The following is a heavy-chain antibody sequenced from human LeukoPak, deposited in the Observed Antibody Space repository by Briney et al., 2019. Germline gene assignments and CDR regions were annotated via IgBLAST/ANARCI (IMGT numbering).Heavy chain of an antibody. CDR1: GYTFTSYG. CDR3: AREDRITMVRGVTADAFDI. D-gene: IGHD3-10*01. J-gene: IGHJ3*02. V-gene: IGHV1-18*01. Sequence: GASVKVSCKASGYTFTSYGISWVRQAPGQGLEWMGWISAYNGNTNYAQKLQGRVTMTTDTSTSTAYMELRSLRSDDTAVYYCAREDRITMVRGVTADAFDIWGQGTMVTVSS. CDR2: ISAYNGNT.